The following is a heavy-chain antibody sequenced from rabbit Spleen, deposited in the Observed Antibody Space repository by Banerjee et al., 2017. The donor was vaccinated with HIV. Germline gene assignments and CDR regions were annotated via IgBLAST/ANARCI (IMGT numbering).Heavy chain of an antibody. CDR1: GFSFSSSD. D-gene: IGHD8-1*01. CDR3: ARDTGSSFSSYGMDL. V-gene: IGHV1S47*01. CDR2: IDNGDGST. J-gene: IGHJ6*01. Sequence: QQQLEESGGGLVKPGASLTLTCTASGFSFSSSDYICWVRQAPGKGPEWIACIDNGDGSTYYASWVNGRFSISSHNTQNTVSLQMNSLTVADTATYFCARDTGSSFSSYGMDLWGQGTLVTVS.